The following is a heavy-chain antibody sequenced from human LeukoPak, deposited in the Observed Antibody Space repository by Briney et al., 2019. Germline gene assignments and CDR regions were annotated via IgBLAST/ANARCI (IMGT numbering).Heavy chain of an antibody. D-gene: IGHD6-6*01. V-gene: IGHV1-8*03. CDR1: GYTFTNYD. CDR2: MNPYNGDT. Sequence: ASVKVSCKASGYTFTNYDISWVRQAAGQGPEWMGWMNPYNGDTDFVQKFQGRLSITRNISISTAYMELSSVRSEDTAVYYCARAKNSIAARLVFAYWGQGTLVTVSS. CDR3: ARAKNSIAARLVFAY. J-gene: IGHJ4*02.